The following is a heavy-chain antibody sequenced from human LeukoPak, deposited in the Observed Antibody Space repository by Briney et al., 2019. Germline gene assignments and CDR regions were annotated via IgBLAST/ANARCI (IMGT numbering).Heavy chain of an antibody. J-gene: IGHJ4*02. CDR3: AKVGDSYGSGSCSY. Sequence: GWSLRLSCAASGFTFSSYSMNWVRQAPGKGLEWVSSIISSSSYIYYADSVKGRFTISRDNAKNSLYLQMNSLRAEDTAVYYCAKVGDSYGSGSCSYWGQGTLVTVSS. CDR2: IISSSSYI. D-gene: IGHD3-10*01. CDR1: GFTFSSYS. V-gene: IGHV3-21*01.